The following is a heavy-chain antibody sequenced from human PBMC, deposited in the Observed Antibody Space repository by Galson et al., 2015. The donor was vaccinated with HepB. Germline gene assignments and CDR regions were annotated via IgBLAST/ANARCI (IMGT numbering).Heavy chain of an antibody. Sequence: SLRLSCAASGFSFSDFALHWVRQGPGKGPEWVALISHDGKHHYYEDAVRGRFTISRDISKNTLNLQMNSLTVEDTGIYYCPRDPDDTEGYDMTFEYWGQGTLVTVSS. CDR2: ISHDGKHH. CDR1: GFSFSDFA. V-gene: IGHV3-30*04. J-gene: IGHJ4*02. D-gene: IGHD5-12*01. CDR3: PRDPDDTEGYDMTFEY.